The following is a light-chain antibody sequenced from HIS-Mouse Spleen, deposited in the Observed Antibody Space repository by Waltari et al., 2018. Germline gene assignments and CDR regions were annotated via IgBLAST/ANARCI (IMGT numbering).Light chain of an antibody. J-gene: IGKJ4*01. V-gene: IGKV1-33*01. CDR1: QDISNY. CDR2: DAS. Sequence: DIQMTQSPSYLSAAVGDSVTITCQASQDISNYLNWYQQKPGKAPKLLIYDASNLETGVPSRFSGSGSGTDFTFTISSLQPEDIATYYCQQYDNLLLTFGGGTKVEIK. CDR3: QQYDNLLLT.